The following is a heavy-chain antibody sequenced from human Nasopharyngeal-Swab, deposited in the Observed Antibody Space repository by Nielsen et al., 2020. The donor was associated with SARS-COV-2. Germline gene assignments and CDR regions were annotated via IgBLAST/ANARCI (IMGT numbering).Heavy chain of an antibody. CDR1: GFTFSSYS. V-gene: IGHV3-48*04. Sequence: GESLKISCAASGFTFSSYSMNWVRQAPGKGLEWVSYISSSSSTIYYADSVKGRFTISRDNAKNSLYLQMNSLRAEDTAVYYCAGGYCSGGSFYPTPPYYYYGMDVWGQGTTVTVSS. J-gene: IGHJ6*02. D-gene: IGHD2-15*01. CDR2: ISSSSSTI. CDR3: AGGYCSGGSFYPTPPYYYYGMDV.